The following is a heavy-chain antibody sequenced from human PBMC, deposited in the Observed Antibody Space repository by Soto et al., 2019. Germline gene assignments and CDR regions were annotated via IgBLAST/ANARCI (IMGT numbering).Heavy chain of an antibody. CDR3: ARSGWGGPSGK. V-gene: IGHV1-69*02. CDR1: GGPFSSYT. CDR2: IIPVLGQA. Sequence: QVQLVQSGPEVKKPGSSVKVSCRATGGPFSSYTFTWVRQASGQGLEWMGRIIPVLGQANYAQKFQDRVTITADNSTGTAYMELRGLRSEDTAVYYCARSGWGGPSGKWGTGSLVTVSS. J-gene: IGHJ4*01. D-gene: IGHD6-25*01.